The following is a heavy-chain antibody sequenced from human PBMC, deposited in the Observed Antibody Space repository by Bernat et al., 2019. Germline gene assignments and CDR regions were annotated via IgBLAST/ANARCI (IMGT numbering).Heavy chain of an antibody. CDR1: GFTFSSYG. CDR2: ISYDGINK. J-gene: IGHJ4*02. CDR3: AKDALRYFDWLLHYFDY. D-gene: IGHD3-9*01. V-gene: IGHV3-30*18. Sequence: QVQLVESGGGVVQPGSSLRLSCAASGFTFSSYGMHWVRQAPGKGLEWVAVISYDGINKYYADSVKGRFTISRDNSKNTLYLQMNSLRAEDKAVYYCAKDALRYFDWLLHYFDYWGQGTLVTVSS.